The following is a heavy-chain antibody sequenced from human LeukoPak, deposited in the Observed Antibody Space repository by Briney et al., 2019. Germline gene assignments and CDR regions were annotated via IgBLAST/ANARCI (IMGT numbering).Heavy chain of an antibody. CDR1: GGSLSSGSYY. Sequence: SETLSLTCTVSGGSLSSGSYYWSWIRQPAGKGLEWIGRIYTSGSTNYNPSLKSRVTISVDTSKNQFSLKLSSVTAADTAVYYCARDGRYDFWSGYSDYWGQGTLVTVSS. D-gene: IGHD3-3*01. V-gene: IGHV4-61*02. J-gene: IGHJ4*02. CDR3: ARDGRYDFWSGYSDY. CDR2: IYTSGST.